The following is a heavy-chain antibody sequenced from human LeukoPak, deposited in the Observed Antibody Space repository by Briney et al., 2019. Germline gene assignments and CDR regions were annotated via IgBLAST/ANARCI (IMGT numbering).Heavy chain of an antibody. CDR1: GYTFTSYY. J-gene: IGHJ3*02. V-gene: IGHV1-46*01. CDR3: LTSILVTDAFDI. D-gene: IGHD2-21*01. CDR2: INPSGGST. Sequence: EASVKVSCKASGYTFTSYYMHWVRQAPGQGLEWMGIINPSGGSTSYAQKFQGRVTMTRDTSTSTVYMELSSLRSEDTAVYYCLTSILVTDAFDIWGQGTMVTVSS.